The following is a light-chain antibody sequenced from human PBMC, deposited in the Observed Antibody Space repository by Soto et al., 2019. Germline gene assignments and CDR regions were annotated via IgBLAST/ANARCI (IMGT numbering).Light chain of an antibody. CDR3: CSYAGTSTYL. CDR1: SSDVGGYNY. CDR2: DVT. J-gene: IGLJ1*01. V-gene: IGLV2-11*01. Sequence: QSALTQPRSVSGSPGQSVTISCTGTSSDVGGYNYVSWYQQHPGKAPKLMIYDVTERPSGVPDRFSGSKSGNTASLTISGLRAEDEADYYCCSYAGTSTYLFGTGTKLTVL.